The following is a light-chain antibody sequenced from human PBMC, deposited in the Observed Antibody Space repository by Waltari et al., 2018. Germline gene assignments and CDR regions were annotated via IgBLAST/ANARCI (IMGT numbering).Light chain of an antibody. V-gene: IGKV3-20*01. CDR3: QHYVRLPVA. CDR1: QSVGRT. J-gene: IGKJ1*01. CDR2: GAS. Sequence: EIVLTQSPGPLSLSPGERATLSCRASQSVGRTLAWYQQKPGQAPRLLIYGASNRATGTPDRFSGSGSGTDFSLTISRLDPADFAVYYCQHYVRLPVAFGQGTTVEIK.